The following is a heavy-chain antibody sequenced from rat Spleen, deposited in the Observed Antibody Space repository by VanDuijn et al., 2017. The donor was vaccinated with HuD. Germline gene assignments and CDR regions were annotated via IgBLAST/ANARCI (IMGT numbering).Heavy chain of an antibody. J-gene: IGHJ1*01. CDR3: ATNTYNSGYGWYFDC. V-gene: IGHV5-29*01. CDR2: ISYDGSSS. CDR1: GFTFNNYW. D-gene: IGHD4-3*01. Sequence: EVQLVESGGGLVQPGRSLKLSCAASGFTFNNYWMTWIRQAPTKGLEWVATISYDGSSSYYRDYVKGRFTISRDNAKSTLYLQMDSLSSEDTVTYYYATNTYNSGYGWYFDCWGAGTMVTVSS.